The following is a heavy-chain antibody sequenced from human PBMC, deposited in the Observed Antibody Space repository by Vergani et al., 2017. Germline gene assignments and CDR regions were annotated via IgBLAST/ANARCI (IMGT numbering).Heavy chain of an antibody. D-gene: IGHD1-26*01. J-gene: IGHJ6*03. CDR2: ISNSGNTI. V-gene: IGHV3-11*01. CDR3: ASPRGWEGSYYYYYYMDV. Sequence: QVQLVESGGGLVKPGGSLRLSCAASGFSFSDHYMTWIRQAPGKGLEWVSYISNSGNTIEYADSVKGRFSISRDNAKSSLFLQMDSLRAEDTAVYYCASPRGWEGSYYYYYYMDVWGKGTTVTVSS. CDR1: GFSFSDHY.